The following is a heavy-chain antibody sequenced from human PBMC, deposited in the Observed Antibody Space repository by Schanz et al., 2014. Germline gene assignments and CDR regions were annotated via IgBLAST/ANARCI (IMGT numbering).Heavy chain of an antibody. J-gene: IGHJ3*02. CDR3: ARDRGHGDLPGDI. Sequence: QVQLQESGPGLVKPSQTLSLTCTVSGGSVSSGGDYWSWIRQHPGKGLEWIGFISYSGSTYYNPPLKRRVAISVDTSKNQFSLKLSSATAADTAVYYCARDRGHGDLPGDIWGQGTMVTVSS. CDR1: GGSVSSGGDY. V-gene: IGHV4-31*03. CDR2: ISYSGST. D-gene: IGHD4-17*01.